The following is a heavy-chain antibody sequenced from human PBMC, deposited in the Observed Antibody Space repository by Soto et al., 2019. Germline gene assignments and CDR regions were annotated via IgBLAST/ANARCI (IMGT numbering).Heavy chain of an antibody. J-gene: IGHJ5*02. Sequence: APVKVSLKASGGTLSRYAISWGRQAPGQGLEWMGGIIPIFGTANYAQKFQGRVTITADESTSTAYMELRSLRSDDTAVYYRARVVPGAEAWFGPWGQGTLVTVSS. D-gene: IGHD2-2*01. V-gene: IGHV1-69*13. CDR3: ARVVPGAEAWFGP. CDR2: IIPIFGTA. CDR1: GGTLSRYA.